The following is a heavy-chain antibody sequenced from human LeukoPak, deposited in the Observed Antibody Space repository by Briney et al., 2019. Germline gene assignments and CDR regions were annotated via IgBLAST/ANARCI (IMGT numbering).Heavy chain of an antibody. D-gene: IGHD6-19*01. V-gene: IGHV4-39*01. CDR2: IYYSGST. J-gene: IGHJ4*02. CDR1: GGSISSSSYY. Sequence: SETLSLTCTVSGGSISSSSYYWGWIRQPPGKGLEWIGSIYYSGSTYYNPSLKSRVTISVDTSKNQFTLKLSSVTAADTAVYYCARQDSSGWYYFDYWGQGTLVTVSS. CDR3: ARQDSSGWYYFDY.